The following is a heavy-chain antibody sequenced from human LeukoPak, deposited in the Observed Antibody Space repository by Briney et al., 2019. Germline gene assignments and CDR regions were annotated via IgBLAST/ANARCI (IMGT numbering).Heavy chain of an antibody. CDR2: INHSGST. CDR3: ARHHRRRLLWFGESPSETTFDY. Sequence: SETLSLTCAVYGGSFSGYYWSWIRQPPGKGLEWIGEINHSGSTNYNPSLKSRVTISVDTSKNQFSLKLSSVTAADTAVYYCARHHRRRLLWFGESPSETTFDYWGQGTLVTVSS. D-gene: IGHD3-10*01. V-gene: IGHV4-34*01. J-gene: IGHJ4*02. CDR1: GGSFSGYY.